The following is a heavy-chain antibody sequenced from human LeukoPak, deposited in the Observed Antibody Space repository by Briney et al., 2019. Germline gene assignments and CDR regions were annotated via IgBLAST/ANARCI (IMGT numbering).Heavy chain of an antibody. V-gene: IGHV3-15*01. CDR1: GFTFSNAW. CDR3: ATDYDYVWGNYRHLPHFAY. D-gene: IGHD3-16*02. J-gene: IGHJ4*02. Sequence: GGSLRLSCAASGFTFSNAWMSWVRQAPGKGLEWVGRIKSKTDGGTTDYAAPVKGRFTISRDDSKNTLYLQMNSLRAEDTGVYYCATDYDYVWGNYRHLPHFAYWGQGTLVTVSS. CDR2: IKSKTDGGTT.